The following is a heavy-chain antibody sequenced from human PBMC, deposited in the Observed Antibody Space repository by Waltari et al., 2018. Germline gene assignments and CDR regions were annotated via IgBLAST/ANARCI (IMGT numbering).Heavy chain of an antibody. J-gene: IGHJ6*02. CDR1: GGSFSGYY. CDR3: ARGRSTRITMVRGALDLGMDV. Sequence: QVQLQQWGAGLLKPSETLSLTCAVYGGSFSGYYWSWIRQPPGKGLEWIGEINHSGSTNYNPCLKSRVTISVETSKNQFSLKLSYVTAADTAVYYCARGRSTRITMVRGALDLGMDVWGQGTTVTVSS. V-gene: IGHV4-34*01. CDR2: INHSGST. D-gene: IGHD3-10*01.